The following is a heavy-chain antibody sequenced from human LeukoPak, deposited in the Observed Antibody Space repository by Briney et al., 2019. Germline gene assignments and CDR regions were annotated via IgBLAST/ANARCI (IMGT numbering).Heavy chain of an antibody. CDR1: GFTXXXSX. Sequence: GFTXXXSXXHXVXXXXGXXXXWXGRXXRXANTYATSYASSVKGRFTISRDDSKNTAYLQMNSLKTEDTAVYYCTRRRYHFWSGYYDDYWGQGTLVTVSS. V-gene: IGHV3-73*01. D-gene: IGHD3-3*01. CDR3: TRRRYHFWSGYYDDY. CDR2: XXRXANTYAT. J-gene: IGHJ4*02.